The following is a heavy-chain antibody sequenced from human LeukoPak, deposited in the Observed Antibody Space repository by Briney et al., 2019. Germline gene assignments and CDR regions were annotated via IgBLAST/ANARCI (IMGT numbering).Heavy chain of an antibody. J-gene: IGHJ4*02. V-gene: IGHV1-18*04. CDR3: ARKGMGGPLDF. D-gene: IGHD3-16*01. Sequence: ASVKVSCKTSGFTFTRYGISWMRQAPGQGLEWMAWISANNGDTHYAQRLQGRVTLTTDTSTGTAYMEVRSLRSDDTAVYYCARKGMGGPLDFWGQGALVTVSS. CDR1: GFTFTRYG. CDR2: ISANNGDT.